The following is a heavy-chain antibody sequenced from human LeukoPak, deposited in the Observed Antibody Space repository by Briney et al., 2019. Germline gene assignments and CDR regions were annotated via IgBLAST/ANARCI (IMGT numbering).Heavy chain of an antibody. J-gene: IGHJ6*03. Sequence: GGSLRLSCAASGFTSSTYGMHWVRQAPGKGLEWVAFTRYDGSNKYYADSVKGRFTISRDNSKNTLYLQMNSLRAEDTAVYYCATASAIPPRYYYYYMDVWGKGTTVTVSS. CDR1: GFTSSTYG. V-gene: IGHV3-30*02. D-gene: IGHD2-2*02. CDR3: ATASAIPPRYYYYYMDV. CDR2: TRYDGSNK.